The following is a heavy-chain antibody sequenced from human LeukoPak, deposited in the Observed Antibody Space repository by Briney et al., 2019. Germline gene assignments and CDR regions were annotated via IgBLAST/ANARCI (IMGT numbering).Heavy chain of an antibody. CDR2: INHSGST. CDR3: ARLRRGGYSYGRGYYYYMDV. D-gene: IGHD5-18*01. J-gene: IGHJ6*03. Sequence: SETLSPTCTVSGGSISSYYWSWIRQPPGKGLEWIGEINHSGSTNYNPSLKSRVTISVDTSKNQFSLKLSSVTAADTAVYYCARLRRGGYSYGRGYYYYMDVWGKGTTVTISS. V-gene: IGHV4-34*01. CDR1: GGSISSYY.